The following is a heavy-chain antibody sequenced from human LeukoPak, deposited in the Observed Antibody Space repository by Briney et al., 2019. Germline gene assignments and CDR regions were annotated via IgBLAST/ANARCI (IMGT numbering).Heavy chain of an antibody. CDR1: GGTFSSYT. J-gene: IGHJ4*02. D-gene: IGHD3-22*01. CDR3: ARVADNSGYTFDS. V-gene: IGHV1-69*02. CDR2: IIPILGIT. Sequence: GASVKVSCKASGGTFSSYTFSWVRQAPGQGLEWMGRIIPILGITNYTQKFQGRVTITADKSTTTAYMELNSLRSEDTAVYYCARVADNSGYTFDSWGQGTLVTVSS.